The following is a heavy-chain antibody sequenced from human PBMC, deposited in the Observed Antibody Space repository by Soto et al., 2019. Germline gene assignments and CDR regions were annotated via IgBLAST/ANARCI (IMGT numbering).Heavy chain of an antibody. J-gene: IGHJ4*02. V-gene: IGHV3-23*01. D-gene: IGHD4-17*01. CDR2: ISGSGGST. CDR3: AKDQNYVHDYGDYDY. Sequence: GGSLRLSCAASGFTFSSYAMSWVRQAPGKGLEWVSAISGSGGSTYYADSVKGRFTISRDNSKNTLYLQMNSLRAEDTAVYYCAKDQNYVHDYGDYDYWGQGTLVTVSS. CDR1: GFTFSSYA.